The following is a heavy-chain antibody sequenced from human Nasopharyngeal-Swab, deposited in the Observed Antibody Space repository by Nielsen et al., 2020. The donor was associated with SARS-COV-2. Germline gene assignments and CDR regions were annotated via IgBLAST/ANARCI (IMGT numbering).Heavy chain of an antibody. CDR3: ARGQESYSSSWLNWYFDL. Sequence: GESLKISCAASGFTFSNYGMNWVRQAPGEGLEWVSYISSSGSTRYYADSVKGRFTISRDNAKNSLYLQMNSLRAEDTAVYYCARGQESYSSSWLNWYFDLWGRGTLVTVSS. CDR2: ISSSGSTR. V-gene: IGHV3-48*04. CDR1: GFTFSNYG. D-gene: IGHD6-13*01. J-gene: IGHJ2*01.